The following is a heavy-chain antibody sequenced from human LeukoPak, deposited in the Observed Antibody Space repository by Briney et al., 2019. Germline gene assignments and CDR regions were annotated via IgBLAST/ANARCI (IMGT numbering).Heavy chain of an antibody. Sequence: GSSVKVSCKTSGYTITSYGLSWVRQAPGQGLEWMGCIITYNGNTYYSQKLQGRVTMTTDTSTSTAYMELRSLRSDDTAVYYCAKTTVTSEEYFYYYMDAWGKGTTVTVSS. CDR1: GYTITSYG. CDR3: AKTTVTSEEYFYYYMDA. CDR2: IITYNGNT. V-gene: IGHV1-18*01. J-gene: IGHJ6*03. D-gene: IGHD4-17*01.